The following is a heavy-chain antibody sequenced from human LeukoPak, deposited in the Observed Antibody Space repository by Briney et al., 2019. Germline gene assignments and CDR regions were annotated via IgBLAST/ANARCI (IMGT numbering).Heavy chain of an antibody. CDR2: INQDVSRT. D-gene: IGHD2-8*01. V-gene: IGHV3-7*01. J-gene: IGHJ4*02. CDR3: ARLKDDVTKFDY. Sequence: GGSLRLSCAGSGFDFSRYWMAWVRQAPGKGPEWVASINQDVSRTHYVDSVKGRFTISRDNAKSSLFLQMTSLRVEDTAVYYCARLKDDVTKFDYWGQGTLVTVSS. CDR1: GFDFSRYW.